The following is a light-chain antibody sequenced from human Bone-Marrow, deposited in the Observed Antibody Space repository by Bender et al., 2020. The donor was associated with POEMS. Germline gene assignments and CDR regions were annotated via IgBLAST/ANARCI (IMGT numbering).Light chain of an antibody. CDR2: EVS. V-gene: IGLV2-8*01. J-gene: IGLJ1*01. Sequence: QSALTQPPSASGSPGQSVTISCTGTSSDVGGSNYVSWYQQHPGKAPKVLIYEVSKRPSGVPDRFSGSKSGNTASLTVSGLQAEDEADYYCSSYAGSDIYVFGMGTKVTVL. CDR1: SSDVGGSNY. CDR3: SSYAGSDIYV.